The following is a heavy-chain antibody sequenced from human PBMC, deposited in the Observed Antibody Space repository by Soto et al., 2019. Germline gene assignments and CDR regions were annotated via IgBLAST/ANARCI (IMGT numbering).Heavy chain of an antibody. CDR3: ARQVYCSGGSCYSRPYDAFDI. CDR1: GGSISSYY. D-gene: IGHD2-15*01. J-gene: IGHJ3*02. CDR2: IYYSGST. V-gene: IGHV4-59*08. Sequence: PSETLSLTCTVSGGSISSYYWSWIRQPPGKGLEWIGYIYYSGSTTCNPSLKSRVTISVDTSKNQFSLKLSSVTAADTAVYYCARQVYCSGGSCYSRPYDAFDIWGQGTMVTVSS.